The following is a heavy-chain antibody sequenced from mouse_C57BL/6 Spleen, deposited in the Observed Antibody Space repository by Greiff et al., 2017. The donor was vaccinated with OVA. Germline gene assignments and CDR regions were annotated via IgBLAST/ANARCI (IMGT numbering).Heavy chain of an antibody. CDR1: GYTFTDYY. CDR3: ARSYYYGSSPFAY. V-gene: IGHV1-26*01. J-gene: IGHJ3*01. CDR2: INPNNGGT. D-gene: IGHD1-1*01. Sequence: VQLQQSGPELVKPGASVKISCKASGYTFTDYYMNWVKQSHGKSLEWIGDINPNNGGTSYNQKFKGKATLTVDKSSSTAYMELRSLTSEDSAVYYCARSYYYGSSPFAYWGQGTLVTVSA.